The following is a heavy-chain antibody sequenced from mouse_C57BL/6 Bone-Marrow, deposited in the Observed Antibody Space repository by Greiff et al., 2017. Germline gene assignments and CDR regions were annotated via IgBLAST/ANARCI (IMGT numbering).Heavy chain of an antibody. Sequence: VKLQQSGPGLAQPSQSLSITCTVSGFSLTSYGVHWVRQSPGKGLEWLGVIWSGGSTDYNAAFISRLSISKDNSKSQVFFKMNSLQADDTAIYYCARNDWTGYGSSYYWYFDVWGTGTTVTVSS. D-gene: IGHD1-1*01. CDR1: GFSLTSYG. CDR2: IWSGGST. CDR3: ARNDWTGYGSSYYWYFDV. V-gene: IGHV2-2*01. J-gene: IGHJ1*03.